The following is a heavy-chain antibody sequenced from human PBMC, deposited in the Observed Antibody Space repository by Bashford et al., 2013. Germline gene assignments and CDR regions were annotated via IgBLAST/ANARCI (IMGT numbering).Heavy chain of an antibody. D-gene: IGHD4-23*01. Sequence: GGSLRLSCAASGFTFSSYAMSWVRQAPGKGLEWVSAISGSGGSTYYADSVKGRFTISRDNSKNTLYLQMNSLRAEDTAVYYCAKDASLNDYGGTGFIGEIDNWFDPWGQGTLVTVSS. CDR1: GFTFSSYA. CDR3: AKDASLNDYGGTGFIGEIDNWFDP. J-gene: IGHJ5*02. V-gene: IGHV3-23*01. CDR2: ISGSGGST.